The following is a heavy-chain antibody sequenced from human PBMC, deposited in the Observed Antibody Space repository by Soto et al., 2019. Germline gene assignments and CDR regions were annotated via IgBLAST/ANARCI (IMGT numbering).Heavy chain of an antibody. V-gene: IGHV4-4*02. CDR2: SHQSGNT. Sequence: QVQLQESGPGLVKPSGTLSLTCAVSGVAIGSHDWWTWVRQPPGKGLEWIGESHQSGNTNYNSSLESRVTISRDKSKNHFSLKLSSATVADTAVYYCATRDTGRVYWGQGTLVTVSS. CDR3: ATRDTGRVY. J-gene: IGHJ4*02. CDR1: GVAIGSHDW. D-gene: IGHD5-18*01.